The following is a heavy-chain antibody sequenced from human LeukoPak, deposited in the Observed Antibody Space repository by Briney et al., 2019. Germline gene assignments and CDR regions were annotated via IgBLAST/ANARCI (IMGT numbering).Heavy chain of an antibody. CDR2: IYYSGST. Sequence: SGTLSLTCTVSGGSISSYYWSWIRQPPGKGLEWIGYIYYSGSTNYKPSLKSRVTISVDTSKNQFSLKLSSVTAADTAVYYCARGGYYGSGNDFRFDPWGQGTLVTVSS. CDR1: GGSISSYY. CDR3: ARGGYYGSGNDFRFDP. J-gene: IGHJ5*02. D-gene: IGHD3-10*01. V-gene: IGHV4-59*01.